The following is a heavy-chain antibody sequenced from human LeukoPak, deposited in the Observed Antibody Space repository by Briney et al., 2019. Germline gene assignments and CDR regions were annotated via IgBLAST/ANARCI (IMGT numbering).Heavy chain of an antibody. CDR3: ANGMDSVVVISAIDC. V-gene: IGHV3-21*01. Sequence: VGSLRLSCAASGFTFSRYTMHWVRQAPGKGLEWVSSISSSTSYIYYADSVKGRFTISRDNAKNSLYLQMNDLRAEDTAVYYCANGMDSVVVISAIDCWGQGTLVTVSS. CDR1: GFTFSRYT. CDR2: ISSSTSYI. J-gene: IGHJ4*02. D-gene: IGHD2-15*01.